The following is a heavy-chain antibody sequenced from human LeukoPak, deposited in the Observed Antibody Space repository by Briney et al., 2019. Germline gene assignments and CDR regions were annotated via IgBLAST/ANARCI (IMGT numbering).Heavy chain of an antibody. Sequence: GGSLRLSCAASGFTSNTYAMSWVRQAPGKGLEWVSSISGGDVTTSYADSVKGRFIISRDNSKNTLYLDMDSLGAEDTAMYYCTKPSGRVRGWYFDLWGRGTVVTVSS. CDR1: GFTSNTYA. CDR3: TKPSGRVRGWYFDL. CDR2: ISGGDVTT. D-gene: IGHD3-10*02. J-gene: IGHJ2*01. V-gene: IGHV3-23*01.